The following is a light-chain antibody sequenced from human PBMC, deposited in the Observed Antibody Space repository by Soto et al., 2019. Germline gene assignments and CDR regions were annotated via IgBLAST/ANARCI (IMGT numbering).Light chain of an antibody. Sequence: QSALTQPASVSGSPGQSITISCTGTSSDVGGYNYVSWYQQHPGKAPKLMIYDVSDRPSGVSNRFSGSKSGNTASLTISGLQAEDEADYYCSSYTGSGTDYVFGTGTKLTVL. J-gene: IGLJ1*01. CDR3: SSYTGSGTDYV. CDR2: DVS. V-gene: IGLV2-14*03. CDR1: SSDVGGYNY.